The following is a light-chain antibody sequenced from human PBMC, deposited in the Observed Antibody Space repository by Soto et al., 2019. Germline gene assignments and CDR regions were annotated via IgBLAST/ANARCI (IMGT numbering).Light chain of an antibody. CDR3: QQSDSLPIT. CDR1: QDISNY. J-gene: IGKJ5*01. Sequence: DSQMTQSPSSLSASVGDRVTITCRASQDISNYLNWYQQRPGKAPKLLIYDASNLERGVPSRFSGTRSGTHFTFAITSLQPEDVAAYYCQQSDSLPITLGQGTRLEI. V-gene: IGKV1-33*01. CDR2: DAS.